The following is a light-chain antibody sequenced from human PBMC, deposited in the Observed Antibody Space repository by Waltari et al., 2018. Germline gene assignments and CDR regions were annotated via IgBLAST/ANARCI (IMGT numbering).Light chain of an antibody. CDR3: SSSPSSGTVV. V-gene: IGLV2-14*01. CDR2: AVT. Sequence: QSALTQPASVSGSPGQSITISCAGPSSDVGGYNYVSWYPQHPGKAPKLIVFAVTERPSGVSNRFSGPKSGNTASLCISGLQPEDEADYYCSSSPSSGTVVFGGGTKVTVL. CDR1: SSDVGGYNY. J-gene: IGLJ3*02.